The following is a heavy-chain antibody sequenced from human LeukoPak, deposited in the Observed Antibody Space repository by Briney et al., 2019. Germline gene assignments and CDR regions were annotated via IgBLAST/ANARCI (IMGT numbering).Heavy chain of an antibody. J-gene: IGHJ5*02. V-gene: IGHV4-4*07. Sequence: PSETLSLTCTVSGGSISSYYWSWIRQPAGKGLEWIGRIYTRGSTNYNPSLKSRVTMSVDTSKNQFSLKLSSVTAADTAVYYCARDAGSESYSLKWFDPWGQGTLVTVSS. CDR1: GGSISSYY. D-gene: IGHD1-26*01. CDR3: ARDAGSESYSLKWFDP. CDR2: IYTRGST.